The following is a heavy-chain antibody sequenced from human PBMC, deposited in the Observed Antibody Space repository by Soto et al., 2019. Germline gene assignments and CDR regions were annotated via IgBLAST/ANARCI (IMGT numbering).Heavy chain of an antibody. D-gene: IGHD4-4*01. V-gene: IGHV4-34*01. J-gene: IGHJ6*02. CDR3: ARGRRNYGVGHYYGMDV. CDR1: GGSFSGYC. CDR2: INHSGST. Sequence: PSETLSLTCAVYGGSFSGYCWSWIRQPPGKGLEWIGEINHSGSTNYNPSLKSRVTISVDTSKNQFSLKLSSVTAADTAVYYCARGRRNYGVGHYYGMDVWGQGTTITVS.